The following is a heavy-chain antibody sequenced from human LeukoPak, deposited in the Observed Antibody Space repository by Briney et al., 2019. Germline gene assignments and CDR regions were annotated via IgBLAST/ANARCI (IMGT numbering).Heavy chain of an antibody. CDR1: GFTFSSYA. V-gene: IGHV3-48*04. CDR2: ISSSGSTI. Sequence: PGGSLRLSCAASGFTFSSYAMHWVRQAPGKGLEWVSYISSSGSTIYYADSVKGRFTISRDNAKNSLYLQMNSLRAEDTAVYYCARERDPDILTGGYGMDVWGQGTTVTVSS. D-gene: IGHD3-9*01. J-gene: IGHJ6*02. CDR3: ARERDPDILTGGYGMDV.